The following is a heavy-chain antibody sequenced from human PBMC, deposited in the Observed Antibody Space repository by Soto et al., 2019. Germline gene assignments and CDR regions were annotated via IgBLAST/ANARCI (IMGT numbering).Heavy chain of an antibody. CDR3: ARGGDYYLNY. J-gene: IGHJ4*02. D-gene: IGHD4-17*01. CDR1: GDSISSGGHS. Sequence: SETLSLTCAVSGDSISSGGHSWSWIRQPPGKGLDWIGYIFHSGSTYYNPSLKSRVTISMDRSKNQFSLRLSSVTAADTAVYYCARGGDYYLNYWGQGTLVTVSS. V-gene: IGHV4-30-2*01. CDR2: IFHSGST.